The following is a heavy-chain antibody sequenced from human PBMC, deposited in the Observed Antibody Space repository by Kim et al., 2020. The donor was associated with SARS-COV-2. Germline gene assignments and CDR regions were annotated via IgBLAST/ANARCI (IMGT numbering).Heavy chain of an antibody. V-gene: IGHV3-23*05. J-gene: IGHJ4*02. CDR2: IDGYSSST. CDR1: GFTFNNYV. D-gene: IGHD1-26*01. Sequence: GGSLRLSCAASGFTFNNYVMSWVRQAPGEGLEWVSAIDGYSSSTYYADSVKGRFTISRDNSKNTLFLQMNSLRAGDTAVYYCAKGSGASRPYYFDYWGQGTLVTVSS. CDR3: AKGSGASRPYYFDY.